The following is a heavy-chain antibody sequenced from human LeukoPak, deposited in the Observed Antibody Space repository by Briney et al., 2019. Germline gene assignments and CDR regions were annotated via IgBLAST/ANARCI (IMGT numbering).Heavy chain of an antibody. Sequence: SETLSLTCAVYGGSYSGYYWSWIRQPPGKGLEWIGEINHSGSTNYNPSLKSRVTISVDTSKNQFSLKLSSVTAADTAVYYCAREKGSSWYVDYWGQGTLVTVSS. J-gene: IGHJ4*02. CDR2: INHSGST. D-gene: IGHD6-13*01. V-gene: IGHV4-34*01. CDR1: GGSYSGYY. CDR3: AREKGSSWYVDY.